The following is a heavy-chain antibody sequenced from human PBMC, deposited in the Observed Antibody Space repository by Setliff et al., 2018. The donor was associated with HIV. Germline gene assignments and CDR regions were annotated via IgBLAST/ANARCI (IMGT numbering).Heavy chain of an antibody. CDR3: SRVSEHRTSSGSFYYYMDV. D-gene: IGHD6-6*01. CDR1: GGTFNINA. V-gene: IGHV1-69*13. J-gene: IGHJ6*03. CDR2: IIPLFGTA. Sequence: GASVKVSCKASGGTFNINAVTWVRQAPGQGLEWVGAIIPLFGTANYAQKFQGRVTITADDSTSTVYVEVRSLRSADTAVYYCSRVSEHRTSSGSFYYYMDVWGEGTTVTVSS.